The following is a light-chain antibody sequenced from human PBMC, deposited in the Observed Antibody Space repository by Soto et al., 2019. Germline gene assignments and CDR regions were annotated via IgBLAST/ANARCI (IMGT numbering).Light chain of an antibody. J-gene: IGLJ2*01. Sequence: QSALTQPRSVSGSPGQSVTISCTGTTSDVGSYNFVSWYQQHPGKAPKFMIYDVSRRPSGVPDRFSGSKSGNTASLTISGLQAEDEADYYCCSYAGNSVVFGGGTQLTVL. CDR2: DVS. CDR1: TSDVGSYNF. CDR3: CSYAGNSVV. V-gene: IGLV2-11*01.